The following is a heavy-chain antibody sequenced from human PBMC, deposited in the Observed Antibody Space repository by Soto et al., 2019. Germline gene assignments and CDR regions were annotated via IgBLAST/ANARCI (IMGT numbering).Heavy chain of an antibody. V-gene: IGHV4-61*01. CDR1: GVPVSSGSYY. CDR3: AREIMGGQYGMDV. D-gene: IGHD2-15*01. Sequence: SETLSLTCTVSGVPVSSGSYYWTWIRQPPGKGPEWLGYVYYSGNTNYNPSLKSRVTISMDTSENQFSLKLNSVTAADTAVYYCAREIMGGQYGMDVWGQGTTVTVSS. CDR2: VYYSGNT. J-gene: IGHJ6*02.